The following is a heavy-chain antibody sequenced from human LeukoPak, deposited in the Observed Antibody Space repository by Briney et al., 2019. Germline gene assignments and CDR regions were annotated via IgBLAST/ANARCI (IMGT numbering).Heavy chain of an antibody. CDR3: ARHGSSSWTDYYYYMDV. V-gene: IGHV5-51*01. J-gene: IGHJ6*03. Sequence: GESLKISCKGSGYSFTSYWIGWVRQMPGKGLEWMGIIYPGDSDTRYSPSFQGQVTISADKSISTAYLQWSSLKASDTAMYYCARHGSSSWTDYYYYMDVWGKGTTVTVSS. CDR1: GYSFTSYW. CDR2: IYPGDSDT. D-gene: IGHD6-13*01.